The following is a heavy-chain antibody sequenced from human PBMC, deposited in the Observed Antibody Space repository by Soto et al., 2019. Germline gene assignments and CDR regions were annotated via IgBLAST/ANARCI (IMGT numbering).Heavy chain of an antibody. CDR2: IYYSGST. J-gene: IGHJ5*01. V-gene: IGHV4-31*03. Sequence: SETLSLTCTVSGGSSSSGGYYWSWIRQHPGKGLEWIGYIYYSGSTYSNPSLKSRVSISVDTSKNQFSLKLSSVTAADTAVYYCARELRDTMVRGVIMVGFDPWGQGTLVTVYS. CDR1: GGSSSSGGYY. CDR3: ARELRDTMVRGVIMVGFDP. D-gene: IGHD3-10*01.